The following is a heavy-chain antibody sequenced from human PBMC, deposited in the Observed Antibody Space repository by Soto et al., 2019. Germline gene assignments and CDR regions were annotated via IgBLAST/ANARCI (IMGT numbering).Heavy chain of an antibody. CDR1: GYTFISYG. D-gene: IGHD3-16*01. CDR2: IRAYNGNT. Sequence: VQLVQSGAEVKKPGASVKVGCKASGYTFISYGISWVGQDPGKGRELMGWIRAYNGNTNYAQKLQGRVTMTTDTATCAAYMALRSLRSDDTAVFYRARDPALGGPFDFWGQGTLDTVSS. CDR3: ARDPALGGPFDF. J-gene: IGHJ4*02. V-gene: IGHV1-18*01.